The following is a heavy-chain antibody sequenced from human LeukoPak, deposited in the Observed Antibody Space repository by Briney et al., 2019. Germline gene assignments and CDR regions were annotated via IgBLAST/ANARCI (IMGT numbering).Heavy chain of an antibody. Sequence: GGSLRLSCTASGFTLSNFAMHWVRHSPDKGLQYVSAISTNGSRTFYADSVKGRFIISRDNYKNTLYLQMGSLRGEDTAVYYCARDSFYTGYDRGFGYWGQGTLVTVSS. CDR1: GFTLSNFA. D-gene: IGHD5-12*01. J-gene: IGHJ4*02. V-gene: IGHV3-64*02. CDR3: ARDSFYTGYDRGFGY. CDR2: ISTNGSRT.